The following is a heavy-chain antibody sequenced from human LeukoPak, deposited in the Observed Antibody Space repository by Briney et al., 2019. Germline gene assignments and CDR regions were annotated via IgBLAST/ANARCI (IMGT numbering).Heavy chain of an antibody. CDR3: AKDREGTIADYFDF. D-gene: IGHD1-7*01. CDR2: ISSGSSYI. V-gene: IGHV3-21*04. CDR1: GFTFSDYT. J-gene: IGHJ4*02. Sequence: PGGSLRLSCAASGFTFSDYTMNWVRQAPGKGLEWASSISSGSSYIYFANSVRGRFTIYRDNAKNSLYLQMNSLRAEDTAVYYCAKDREGTIADYFDFWGQGTLVTVSS.